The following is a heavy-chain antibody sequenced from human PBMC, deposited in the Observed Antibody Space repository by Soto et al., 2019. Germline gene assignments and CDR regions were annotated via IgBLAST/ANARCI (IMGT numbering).Heavy chain of an antibody. D-gene: IGHD5-12*01. V-gene: IGHV5-10-1*01. CDR2: IDPSDSYT. Sequence: GESLKISCKGSGYSFTNYWISWVRQMPGKGLEWMGRIDPSDSYTNYSPSFQGHVTISADKSISTAYLQWSSLKASDTAMYYCARLQMATRYFDYWGQGTLVTVSS. J-gene: IGHJ4*02. CDR1: GYSFTNYW. CDR3: ARLQMATRYFDY.